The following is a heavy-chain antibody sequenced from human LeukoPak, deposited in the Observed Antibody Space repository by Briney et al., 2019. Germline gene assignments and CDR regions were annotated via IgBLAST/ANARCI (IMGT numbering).Heavy chain of an antibody. J-gene: IGHJ4*02. Sequence: PGGSLRLSCAASGFTFSSYAMHWVRQAPGKGLEWVAVISYDGSNRYYADSVKGRFTISRDNAKKSLYLQMNSLRAEDTAVYYCARGLTGTIADYWGQGTLVTVSS. V-gene: IGHV3-30*04. CDR2: ISYDGSNR. D-gene: IGHD1-7*01. CDR1: GFTFSSYA. CDR3: ARGLTGTIADY.